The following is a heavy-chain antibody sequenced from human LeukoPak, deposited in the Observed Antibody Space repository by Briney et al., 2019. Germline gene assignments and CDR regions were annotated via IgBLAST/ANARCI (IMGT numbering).Heavy chain of an antibody. V-gene: IGHV1-8*01. Sequence: ASVKVSCKASGYTFTSYDINWVRQATGQGLEWMGWMEPKSGNTGYAQKFQGRVTITRNTSISTAYMELRSLRSDDTAVYYCARDSFGASYCGGDCYVPFDPWGQGTLVTVSS. J-gene: IGHJ5*02. D-gene: IGHD2-21*02. CDR1: GYTFTSYD. CDR3: ARDSFGASYCGGDCYVPFDP. CDR2: MEPKSGNT.